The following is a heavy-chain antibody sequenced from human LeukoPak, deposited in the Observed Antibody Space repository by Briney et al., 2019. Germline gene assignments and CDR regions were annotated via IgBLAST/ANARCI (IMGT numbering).Heavy chain of an antibody. CDR3: ARVPKSPPFFWTGSYYMDV. Sequence: SETLSLTCTVSGGSISSGDYYWSWIRQPPGKGLEWIGYIYYSGSTYYNPSLKSRVTISVDTSKNQFSLKLSSVTAADTAVYYCARVPKSPPFFWTGSYYMDVWGKGTTVTVSS. D-gene: IGHD3/OR15-3a*01. V-gene: IGHV4-30-4*08. J-gene: IGHJ6*03. CDR2: IYYSGST. CDR1: GGSISSGDYY.